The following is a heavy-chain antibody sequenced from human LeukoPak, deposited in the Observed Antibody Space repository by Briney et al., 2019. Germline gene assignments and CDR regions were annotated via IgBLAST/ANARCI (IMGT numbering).Heavy chain of an antibody. CDR1: GLSVSSNF. Sequence: GGSLRLSCAATGLSVSSNFMSWVRQAPGKGLEWVSVIYGGGSTYYADSVKGRFTISRDTPKNTLYLQMNSLRVEDTAVYYCTSWPVGWYGEDSWGQGTLVTVSS. CDR3: TSWPVGWYGEDS. D-gene: IGHD6-19*01. J-gene: IGHJ4*02. V-gene: IGHV3-53*01. CDR2: IYGGGST.